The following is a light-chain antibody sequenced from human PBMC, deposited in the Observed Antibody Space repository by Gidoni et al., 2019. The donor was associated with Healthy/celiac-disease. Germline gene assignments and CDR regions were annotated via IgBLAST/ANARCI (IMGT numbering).Light chain of an antibody. J-gene: IGKJ1*01. V-gene: IGKV1-39*01. CDR1: QNSRSY. CDR2: AAS. CDR3: QQSYSTPQA. Sequence: DIQMTQSPSSLSASVGDRVTITCRASQNSRSYLNWYQQKPGKAPKLLIYAASSLESGVPSRFSGSGSGTDFTLTISSLQPEDFATYYCQQSYSTPQAFGQGTKVEIK.